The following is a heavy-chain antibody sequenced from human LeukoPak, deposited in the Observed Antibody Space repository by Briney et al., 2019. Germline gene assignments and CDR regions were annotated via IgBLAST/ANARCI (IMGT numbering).Heavy chain of an antibody. Sequence: GASVKVSCKVSGYTLTELSMHWVRQAPGKGLEWMGGFDPEDGETIYALKFQGRVTMTEDTSTDTAYMELSSLRSEDTAVYYCATANDYSNSDFDYWGQGTLVTVSS. D-gene: IGHD4-11*01. V-gene: IGHV1-24*01. CDR3: ATANDYSNSDFDY. CDR2: FDPEDGET. J-gene: IGHJ4*02. CDR1: GYTLTELS.